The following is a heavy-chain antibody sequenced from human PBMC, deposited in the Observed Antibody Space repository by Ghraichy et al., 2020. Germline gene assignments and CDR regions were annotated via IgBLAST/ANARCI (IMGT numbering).Heavy chain of an antibody. CDR2: ISGSGGST. D-gene: IGHD5-18*01. Sequence: GGSLRLSCAASGFTFSSYAMSWVRQAPGKGLEWVSAISGSGGSTYYADSVKGRFTISRDNSKNTLYLQMNSLRAEDTAVYYCAKEQGRYSYGYYYYGMDVWGQGTTVTVSS. CDR3: AKEQGRYSYGYYYYGMDV. V-gene: IGHV3-23*01. J-gene: IGHJ6*02. CDR1: GFTFSSYA.